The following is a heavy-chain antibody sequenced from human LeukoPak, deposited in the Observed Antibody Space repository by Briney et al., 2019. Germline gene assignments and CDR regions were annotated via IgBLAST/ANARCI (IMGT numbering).Heavy chain of an antibody. CDR3: AKAPMGTRHHSFDY. Sequence: SVKVSCKASGGTFSSYIFGWVRQAPGQGVEWMGGIIPIFGTANYAQKFQGRVTITADESTSTAYMELSSLRSEDTAVYYCAKAPMGTRHHSFDYWGQGTLVTVSS. J-gene: IGHJ4*02. CDR1: GGTFSSYI. V-gene: IGHV1-69*13. D-gene: IGHD1-1*01. CDR2: IIPIFGTA.